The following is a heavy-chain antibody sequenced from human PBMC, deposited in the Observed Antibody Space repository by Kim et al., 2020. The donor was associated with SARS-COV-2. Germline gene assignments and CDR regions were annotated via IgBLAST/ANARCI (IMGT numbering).Heavy chain of an antibody. J-gene: IGHJ4*02. CDR3: ARDLAAACRDYFDY. CDR1: GFTFSDYY. D-gene: IGHD6-13*01. CDR2: ISSSSSYT. V-gene: IGHV3-11*06. Sequence: GGSLRLSCAASGFTFSDYYMSWIRQAPGKGLEWVSYISSSSSYTNYADSVKGRFTISRDNAKNSLYLQMNSLRAEDTAVYYCARDLAAACRDYFDYWGQGTLVTVSS.